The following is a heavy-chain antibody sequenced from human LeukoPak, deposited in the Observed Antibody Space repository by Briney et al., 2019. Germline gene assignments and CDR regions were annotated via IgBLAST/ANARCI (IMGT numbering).Heavy chain of an antibody. J-gene: IGHJ4*02. Sequence: ASVKVSCKASGYTFTGYYMHWVRQAPGQGLEWMGWINPNSGGTNYAQKFQGRVTMTRDTSISTAYMELSRLRSDDTAVYYCATMVRGVIIGYFDYWGQETLVTVSS. D-gene: IGHD3-10*01. CDR3: ATMVRGVIIGYFDY. CDR2: INPNSGGT. CDR1: GYTFTGYY. V-gene: IGHV1-2*02.